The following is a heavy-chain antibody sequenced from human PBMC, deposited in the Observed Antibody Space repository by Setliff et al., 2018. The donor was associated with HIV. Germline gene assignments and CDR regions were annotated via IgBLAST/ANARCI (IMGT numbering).Heavy chain of an antibody. CDR3: TRDRYSSGWYGMDV. Sequence: GSLRLSCTVTGLTFSDYGISWVRQAPGKGLEWVGFIKSKSYGGTTEYAASVKGRFTISRDDSKSIAYLQMNSLKTEDTAVYYCTRDRYSSGWYGMDVWGQGTTVTVSS. CDR1: GLTFSDYG. D-gene: IGHD6-19*01. CDR2: IKSKSYGGTT. J-gene: IGHJ6*02. V-gene: IGHV3-49*04.